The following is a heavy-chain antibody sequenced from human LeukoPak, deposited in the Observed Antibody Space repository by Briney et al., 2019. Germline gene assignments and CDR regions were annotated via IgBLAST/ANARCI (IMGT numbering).Heavy chain of an antibody. Sequence: PSETLSLTCTVSGGSISSYYWSWIRQPAGKGLEWIGRIYTSGSTNYNPSLKSRVTMSVDTSKNQFSLKLSSVTAADTAVYYCARDRGTYDFWNREPLYYFDYWGQGTLVTVSS. CDR3: ARDRGTYDFWNREPLYYFDY. D-gene: IGHD3-3*01. CDR2: IYTSGST. J-gene: IGHJ4*02. CDR1: GGSISSYY. V-gene: IGHV4-4*07.